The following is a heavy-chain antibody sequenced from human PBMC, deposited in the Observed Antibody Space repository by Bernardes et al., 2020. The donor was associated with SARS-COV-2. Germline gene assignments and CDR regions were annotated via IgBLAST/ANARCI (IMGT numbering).Heavy chain of an antibody. CDR3: AGSSCGIDCYIGGLRSWGYGMDV. D-gene: IGHD2-21*01. V-gene: IGHV4-39*01. Sequence: SETLSLTCTVSGGSIGSSNYYWGWIRQAPGKGLEWIGSIYAGGNFYYNPSLQTRVSETGDTSRNQFSLRLRFVTAADTAVYYCAGSSCGIDCYIGGLRSWGYGMDVWGPGTTVTVSS. CDR1: GGSIGSSNYY. CDR2: IYAGGNF. J-gene: IGHJ6*02.